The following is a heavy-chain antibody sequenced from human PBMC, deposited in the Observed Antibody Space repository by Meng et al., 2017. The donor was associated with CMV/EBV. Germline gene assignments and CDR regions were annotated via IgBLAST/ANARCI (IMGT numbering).Heavy chain of an antibody. D-gene: IGHD5-12*01. CDR3: ARDPKEARAFDI. J-gene: IGHJ3*02. Sequence: ASALVSCKASGYTFTSYGISWVRQAPGQGLEWMGWISAYNGNTNYAQKLQGRITMTTDTSTSTAYMELRSLRSDDTAVYYCARDPKEARAFDIWGQGTMVTVSS. CDR2: ISAYNGNT. V-gene: IGHV1-18*01. CDR1: GYTFTSYG.